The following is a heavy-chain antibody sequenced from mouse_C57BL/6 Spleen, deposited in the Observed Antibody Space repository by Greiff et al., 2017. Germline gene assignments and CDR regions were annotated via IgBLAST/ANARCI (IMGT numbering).Heavy chain of an antibody. V-gene: IGHV1-53*01. D-gene: IGHD1-1*01. CDR3: AREGYYGSSYWWYFDV. CDR1: GYTFTSYW. J-gene: IGHJ1*03. CDR2: INPSNGGT. Sequence: VKLQQPGTELVKPGASVKLSCKASGYTFTSYWMHWVKQRPGQGLEWIGNINPSNGGTNYNEKFKSKATLTVDKSSSTAYMQLSSLTSEDSAVYYGAREGYYGSSYWWYFDVWGTGTTVTVSS.